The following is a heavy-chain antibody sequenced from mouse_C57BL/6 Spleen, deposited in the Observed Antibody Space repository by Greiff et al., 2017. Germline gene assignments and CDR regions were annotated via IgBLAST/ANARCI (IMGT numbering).Heavy chain of an antibody. CDR2: IYPGSGST. V-gene: IGHV1-55*01. Sequence: QVQLKQPGAELVKPGASVKMSCKASGYTFTSYWITWVKQRPGQGLEWIGDIYPGSGSTNYNEKFKSKATLTVDTSSSTAYMQLSSLTSEDSAVYYCARREIYYGNYNFDYWGQGTTLTVSS. J-gene: IGHJ2*01. CDR1: GYTFTSYW. CDR3: ARREIYYGNYNFDY. D-gene: IGHD2-1*01.